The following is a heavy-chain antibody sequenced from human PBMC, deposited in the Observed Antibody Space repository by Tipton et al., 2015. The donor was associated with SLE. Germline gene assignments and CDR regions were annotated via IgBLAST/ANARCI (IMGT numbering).Heavy chain of an antibody. CDR1: GGSISNYY. CDR2: IYYSGTS. D-gene: IGHD3/OR15-3a*01. CDR3: AREGLYFYYMDV. J-gene: IGHJ6*03. V-gene: IGHV4-59*04. Sequence: TLSLTCTVSGGSISNYYWGWIRQSPGKGLEWIGSIYYSGTSFYNPSLKSRVTMSLDTSKNLFSLKLSSVTAADTAVYYCAREGLYFYYMDVWGKGATVTVSS.